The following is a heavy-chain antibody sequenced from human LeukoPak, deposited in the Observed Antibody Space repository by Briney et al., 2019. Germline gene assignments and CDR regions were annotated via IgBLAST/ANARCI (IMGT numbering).Heavy chain of an antibody. D-gene: IGHD3-22*01. CDR1: GFTFSSYW. CDR3: ARERSSGYYYVSDS. J-gene: IGHJ4*02. CDR2: INRDGSSA. V-gene: IGHV3-74*01. Sequence: QPGGSLRLSCAASGFTFSSYWMHWIRHAPGKGLVWVSRINRDGSSANYADSVKGRFTISRDNAKNTLFLQMNSLRAEDTAVYYCARERSSGYYYVSDSWGQGTLVTVSS.